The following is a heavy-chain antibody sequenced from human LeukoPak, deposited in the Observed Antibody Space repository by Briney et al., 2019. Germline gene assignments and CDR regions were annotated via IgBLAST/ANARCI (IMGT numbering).Heavy chain of an antibody. V-gene: IGHV3-48*02. Sequence: PGGSLRLSCAASGFTFSGYSMNWVRQAPGKGLEWVSYISSSSNKIYYADSVKGRFITSRDNTKNSLYLQMNSLRDEDTAVCYCARSDVRFLELLDYWGQGTLVTVSS. J-gene: IGHJ4*02. D-gene: IGHD3-3*01. CDR1: GFTFSGYS. CDR2: ISSSSNKI. CDR3: ARSDVRFLELLDY.